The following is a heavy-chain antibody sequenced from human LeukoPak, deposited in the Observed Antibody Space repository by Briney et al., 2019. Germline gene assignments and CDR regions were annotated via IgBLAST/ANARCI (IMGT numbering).Heavy chain of an antibody. Sequence: GGSLRLSCAASGFTVSSYYMNWVRQAPGKGLEWVSVFYTGGSTYYADSVKGRFTISRDNFKNTLYLHMNSLRAEGTAVYYCARAKQWLLQYYYYGLDVWGQGTTVTVSS. CDR1: GFTVSSYY. D-gene: IGHD6-19*01. J-gene: IGHJ6*02. V-gene: IGHV3-66*01. CDR3: ARAKQWLLQYYYYGLDV. CDR2: FYTGGST.